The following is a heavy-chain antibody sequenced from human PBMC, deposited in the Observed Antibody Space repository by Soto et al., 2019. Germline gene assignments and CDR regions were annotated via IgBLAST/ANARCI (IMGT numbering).Heavy chain of an antibody. CDR2: IYYSGST. J-gene: IGHJ6*03. D-gene: IGHD6-13*01. CDR3: ARQQYSSSWDYYYYYMDV. Sequence: SETLSLTXTVSGGSISSYYWSWIRQPPGKGLEWIGYIYYSGSTNYNPSLKSRVTISVDTSKNQFSLKLSSVTAADTAVYYCARQQYSSSWDYYYYYMDVWGKGTTVTVSS. CDR1: GGSISSYY. V-gene: IGHV4-59*08.